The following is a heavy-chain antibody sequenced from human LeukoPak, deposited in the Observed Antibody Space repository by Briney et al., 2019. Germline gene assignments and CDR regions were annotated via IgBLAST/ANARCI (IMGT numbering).Heavy chain of an antibody. V-gene: IGHV3-23*01. CDR2: ISGSGCST. D-gene: IGHD3-22*01. Sequence: PGGSLRLSCAASGFTFSSYAMSWVRQAPGKGLEWVSAISGSGCSTYYADSVKGRFTISRDNSKNTLYLQMNSLRAEDTAVYYCAKDSRGYYYDSSGGRYFDYWGQGTLVTVSS. J-gene: IGHJ4*02. CDR1: GFTFSSYA. CDR3: AKDSRGYYYDSSGGRYFDY.